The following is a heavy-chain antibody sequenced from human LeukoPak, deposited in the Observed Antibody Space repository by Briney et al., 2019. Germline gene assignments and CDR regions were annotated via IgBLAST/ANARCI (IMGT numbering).Heavy chain of an antibody. V-gene: IGHV1-18*01. J-gene: IGHJ3*02. D-gene: IGHD3-22*01. CDR3: ARDEKGEGYYYDSSGYPDAFDI. Sequence: ASVKDSCMASGYTFTSYGIRWVRQAPGQGLEWMGWISAYNGNTNYAQKLQGRVTMTTDTSTSTAYMELRSLRSDDTAVYYCARDEKGEGYYYDSSGYPDAFDIWGQGTMVTVSS. CDR1: GYTFTSYG. CDR2: ISAYNGNT.